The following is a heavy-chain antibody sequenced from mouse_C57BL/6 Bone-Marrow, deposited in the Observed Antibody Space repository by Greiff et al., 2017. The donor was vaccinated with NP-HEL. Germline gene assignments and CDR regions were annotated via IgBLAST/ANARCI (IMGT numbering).Heavy chain of an antibody. J-gene: IGHJ1*03. CDR1: GYTFTSYW. Sequence: QVQLQQPGAELVKPGASVKLSCKASGYTFTSYWMHWVKQRPGQGLEWIGMIHPNSGSTKYTETFKSKATLTVDNSSSTAYMQLSSLTSEDSAVYYWSRSRFYGCSYALYWYIDVWGTGTTVTVSS. V-gene: IGHV1-64*01. CDR2: IHPNSGST. D-gene: IGHD1-1*01. CDR3: SRSRFYGCSYALYWYIDV.